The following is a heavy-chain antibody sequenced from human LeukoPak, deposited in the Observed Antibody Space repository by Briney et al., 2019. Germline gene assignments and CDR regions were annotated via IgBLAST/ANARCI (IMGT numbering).Heavy chain of an antibody. V-gene: IGHV3-48*03. Sequence: PGGSLRLSCAASGFMFSSYEMYWVRQAPGKGLEWVSYINPGGTTMYYADSVSGRFTISRDNAKNSLFQQMNSLRADDTAVYFCALLAVASDFDYWGQGSLVTVSS. D-gene: IGHD6-19*01. CDR3: ALLAVASDFDY. J-gene: IGHJ4*02. CDR1: GFMFSSYE. CDR2: INPGGTTM.